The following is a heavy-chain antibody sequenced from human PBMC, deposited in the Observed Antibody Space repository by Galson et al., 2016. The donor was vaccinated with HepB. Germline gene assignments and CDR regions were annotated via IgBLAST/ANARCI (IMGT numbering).Heavy chain of an antibody. J-gene: IGHJ4*02. D-gene: IGHD6-13*01. V-gene: IGHV3-74*01. CDR1: GFTFSRYW. CDR2: VNSDGGST. CDR3: AGSIGATAPFDY. Sequence: SLRLSCAASGFTFSRYWMHWVRQAPGKGLVWVSRVNSDGGSTTYADSVKGRFTITRDNAKNMLYLQMNNLRAGDTAVYYCAGSIGATAPFDYWGQGTLVTVSS.